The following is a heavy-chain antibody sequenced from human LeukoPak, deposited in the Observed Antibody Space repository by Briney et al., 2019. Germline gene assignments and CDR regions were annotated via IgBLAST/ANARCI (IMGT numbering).Heavy chain of an antibody. J-gene: IGHJ4*02. D-gene: IGHD5-12*01. CDR3: ARGGSSGYDPFDY. CDR1: GGSINSHY. CDR2: VFNGGST. Sequence: SETLSLTCSVSGGSINSHYWSWIRQSPGKGLEWIGYVFNGGSTNYNPSLKSRVTISVDTSRNQFYVKMSSVTAADTAVYYCARGGSSGYDPFDYWGQGTLVTVSS. V-gene: IGHV4-59*11.